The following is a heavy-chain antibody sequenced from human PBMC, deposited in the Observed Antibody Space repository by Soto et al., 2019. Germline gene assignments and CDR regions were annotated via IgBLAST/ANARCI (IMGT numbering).Heavy chain of an antibody. D-gene: IGHD3-9*01. V-gene: IGHV1-69*04. Sequence: GASAEVSCKDSGGTYSCYTISWVRQAPGQGLEWMGRIIPILGIANYAQKFQGRVTITADKSTSTAYMELSSLRSEDTAVYYCAREGYDILTGLDYWGQGTLVTVSS. CDR2: IIPILGIA. J-gene: IGHJ4*02. CDR3: AREGYDILTGLDY. CDR1: GGTYSCYT.